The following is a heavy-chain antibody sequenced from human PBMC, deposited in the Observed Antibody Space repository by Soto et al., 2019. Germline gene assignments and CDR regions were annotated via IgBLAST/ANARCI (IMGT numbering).Heavy chain of an antibody. CDR2: ISSSSSYI. J-gene: IGHJ5*02. V-gene: IGHV3-21*01. CDR3: ARSDWTSPSCYVFGSDP. CDR1: GFSFSNYG. D-gene: IGHD2-2*01. Sequence: EVQLVESGGGLVKPGGSLRLSCAASGFSFSNYGMNWVRQAPGKGLEWVSSISSSSSYISYADSVKGRFTIPRDNAKNSGYLQMNSLRAEYTAVYYCARSDWTSPSCYVFGSDPWAREPWSPSPQ.